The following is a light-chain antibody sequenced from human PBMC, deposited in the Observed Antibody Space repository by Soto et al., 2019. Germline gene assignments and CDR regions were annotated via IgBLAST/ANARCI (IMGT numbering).Light chain of an antibody. CDR2: KAS. J-gene: IGKJ1*01. CDR3: QHYDAYSTWT. Sequence: DIQMTSSPSTLSAYVGDRVTITCRASQTIRGYLAWYQQKPGKAPKLLIYKASTLESGVPSRFSGSGSGSEFTLTISSLQPDDFATYYCQHYDAYSTWTFGQGTKVDIK. CDR1: QTIRGY. V-gene: IGKV1-5*03.